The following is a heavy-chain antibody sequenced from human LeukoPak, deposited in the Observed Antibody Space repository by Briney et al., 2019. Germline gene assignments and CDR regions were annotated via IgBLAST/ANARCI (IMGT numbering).Heavy chain of an antibody. V-gene: IGHV1-8*01. Sequence: ASVKVSCKASGYTFTSYDINWVRQATGQGLEWMGWMNPNSGNTGYAQKFQGRVTMTRNTSISTAYMELSSLRSEDTAVYYCAFAMGRDRGLDPWGQGTLVTVSS. CDR2: MNPNSGNT. CDR1: GYTFTSYD. CDR3: AFAMGRDRGLDP. D-gene: IGHD3-10*01. J-gene: IGHJ5*02.